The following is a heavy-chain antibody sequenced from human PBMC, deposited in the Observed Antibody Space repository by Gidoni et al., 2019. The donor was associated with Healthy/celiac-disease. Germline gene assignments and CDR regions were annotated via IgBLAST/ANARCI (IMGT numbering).Heavy chain of an antibody. CDR3: ASSYKYSSSSGPINYYYYGMDV. J-gene: IGHJ6*02. V-gene: IGHV5-10-1*03. D-gene: IGHD6-6*01. Sequence: EVQLVQSGAEVKKPGESLRISCKGSGYSFTSYWISWVRQMPGKGLEWMGRIDPSDSYTNSSPSFQGHVTISADKSISTAHLQWSSLKASDTAMYYCASSYKYSSSSGPINYYYYGMDVWGQGTTVTVSS. CDR2: IDPSDSYT. CDR1: GYSFTSYW.